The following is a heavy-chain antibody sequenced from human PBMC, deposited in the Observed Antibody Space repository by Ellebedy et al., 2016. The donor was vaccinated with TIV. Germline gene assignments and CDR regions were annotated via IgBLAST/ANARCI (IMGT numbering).Heavy chain of an antibody. V-gene: IGHV4-59*01. D-gene: IGHD3-22*01. J-gene: IGHJ4*02. CDR1: GGSISSYY. CDR3: ARTGALYDSSGSLQYYFDY. CDR2: IYYSGST. Sequence: SETLSLTCTVSGGSISSYYWSWIRQPPGKGLEWIGYIYYSGSTNYNPSLKSRVTISVDTSKNQFSLKLSSVTAADTAVYYCARTGALYDSSGSLQYYFDYWGQGTLVTVSS.